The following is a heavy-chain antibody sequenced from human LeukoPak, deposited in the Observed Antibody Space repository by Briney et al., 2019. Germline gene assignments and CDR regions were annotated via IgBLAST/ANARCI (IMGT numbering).Heavy chain of an antibody. CDR1: GYTFTSYG. J-gene: IGHJ4*02. D-gene: IGHD5-12*01. CDR2: ISAYNGNT. V-gene: IGHV1-18*01. Sequence: ASVKVSSKASGYTFTSYGISWVRQAPGQGLEWMGWISAYNGNTNYAQKLQGRVIMTTDTSTSTAYMELRSLSSDDTAVYYCARDPAPGYLNLPFDYWGQGTLVTVSS. CDR3: ARDPAPGYLNLPFDY.